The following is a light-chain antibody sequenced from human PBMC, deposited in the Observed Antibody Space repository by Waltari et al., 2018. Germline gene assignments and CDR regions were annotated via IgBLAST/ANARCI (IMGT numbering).Light chain of an antibody. CDR1: SSNIGSNY. V-gene: IGLV1-47*02. Sequence: QSVLTQPPSASGTPGQRVTISCSGSSSNIGSNYVSWYQQLPGTAPKLLIYGNNQRPSGVPDRFSGSKSGTSASLAISGLRSEDEADYYCAAWDDSLSGSYVFGPGTKVTIL. CDR2: GNN. CDR3: AAWDDSLSGSYV. J-gene: IGLJ1*01.